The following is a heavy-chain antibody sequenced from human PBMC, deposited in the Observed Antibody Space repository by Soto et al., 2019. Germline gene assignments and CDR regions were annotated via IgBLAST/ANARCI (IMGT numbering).Heavy chain of an antibody. D-gene: IGHD5-12*01. V-gene: IGHV4-34*01. J-gene: IGHJ4*02. CDR3: ARGQEGVVATH. CDR1: GGSLSGYY. Sequence: QVQLQQWGAGLLKPSETLSLNCAVNGGSLSGYYWSWIRQPPGKGLEWIGEIKDGGRTNYSRSLKSRATLSSDTSNHQFSLRLYSVTAAVTGVYYCARGQEGVVATHWDQGTLVSVSS. CDR2: IKDGGRT.